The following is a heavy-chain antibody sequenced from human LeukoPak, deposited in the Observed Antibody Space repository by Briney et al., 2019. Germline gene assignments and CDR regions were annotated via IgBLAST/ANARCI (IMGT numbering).Heavy chain of an antibody. Sequence: PGGSLRLSSAASGFSFSRYATSWVRQAPGKGLEWVSRVSESGDGTYYADSVRGRFIIPRDNSRKTFHLQIDSLRADDTAIYYCAKGKVNHLGALDFWGQGTLVTVSS. V-gene: IGHV3-23*01. CDR3: AKGKVNHLGALDF. D-gene: IGHD1-26*01. J-gene: IGHJ4*02. CDR2: VSESGDGT. CDR1: GFSFSRYA.